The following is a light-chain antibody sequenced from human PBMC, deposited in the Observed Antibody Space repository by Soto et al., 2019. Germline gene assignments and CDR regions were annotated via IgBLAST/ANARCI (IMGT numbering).Light chain of an antibody. CDR3: SSYTTSSTVV. J-gene: IGLJ3*02. CDR1: RSDVGTYNY. Sequence: QSVLTQPASVSGSPGQSITISCTGTRSDVGTYNYVYWYQQHPGKAPRLMISEVSNRPSGVSNRFSGSKSGNTASLTISGLQAEDEADYYCSSYTTSSTVVFGGGTKLTVL. V-gene: IGLV2-14*01. CDR2: EVS.